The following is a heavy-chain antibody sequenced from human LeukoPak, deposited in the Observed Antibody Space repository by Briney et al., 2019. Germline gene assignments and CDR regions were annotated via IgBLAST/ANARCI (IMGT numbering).Heavy chain of an antibody. D-gene: IGHD3-16*01. Sequence: GGSLRLSCAASGFTFSSYAMTWVRHAPGKGLEWVANIKEDGSEKYYVDSVKGRFTISRDNAKKSLYLEMNSLRAEDTAVYYCARDDEITFGTVNWGQGTLVTVSS. V-gene: IGHV3-7*01. CDR1: GFTFSSYA. CDR3: ARDDEITFGTVN. J-gene: IGHJ4*02. CDR2: IKEDGSEK.